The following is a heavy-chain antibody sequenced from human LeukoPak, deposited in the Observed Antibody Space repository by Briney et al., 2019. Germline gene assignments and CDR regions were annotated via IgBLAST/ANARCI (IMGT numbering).Heavy chain of an antibody. CDR3: ASMPGSGSYYDPQNWFDP. D-gene: IGHD3-10*01. Sequence: SETLSLTCTVSGGSVSSGSYYWSWIRQPPGKGLEWIGYIYYSGSTNYNPSLKSRVTIPVDTSKNQFSLKLSSVTAADTAVYYCASMPGSGSYYDPQNWFDPWGQGTLVTVSS. CDR2: IYYSGST. CDR1: GGSVSSGSYY. J-gene: IGHJ5*02. V-gene: IGHV4-61*01.